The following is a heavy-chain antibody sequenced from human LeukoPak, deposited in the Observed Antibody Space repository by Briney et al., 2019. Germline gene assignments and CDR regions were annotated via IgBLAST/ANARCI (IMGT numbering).Heavy chain of an antibody. V-gene: IGHV4-59*01. J-gene: IGHJ4*02. CDR2: IYYSGST. CDR3: ARVYYDSSGYPLDY. Sequence: SETLSLTCTVSGGSISSYYWSWIRQPPGKGLEWIGYIYYSGSTNYNPSLKSRVTISVDTSKNQFSLKLSSVTAADTAVYYCARVYYDSSGYPLDYWGPGTLVTVSS. CDR1: GGSISSYY. D-gene: IGHD3-22*01.